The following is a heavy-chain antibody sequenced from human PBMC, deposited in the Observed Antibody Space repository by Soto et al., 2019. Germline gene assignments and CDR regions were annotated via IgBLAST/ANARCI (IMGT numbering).Heavy chain of an antibody. D-gene: IGHD3-10*01. CDR3: ARAYGSGVTLDY. CDR1: GGTFSSYT. J-gene: IGHJ4*02. V-gene: IGHV1-69*02. CDR2: IIPILGIA. Sequence: QVQLVQSGAEVKKPGSSVKVSCKASGGTFSSYTISWVRQAPGQGLEWMGRIIPILGIANYAQKLQGRVTITADKSTSTAYMELSSLRSEDPAVYYCARAYGSGVTLDYWGQGTLVTVSS.